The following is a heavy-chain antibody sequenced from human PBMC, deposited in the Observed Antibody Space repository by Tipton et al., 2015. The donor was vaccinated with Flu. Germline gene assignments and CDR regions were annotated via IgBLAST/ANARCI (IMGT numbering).Heavy chain of an antibody. J-gene: IGHJ2*01. CDR2: INYSGTT. Sequence: TLSLTCTVSGGSITGGGYYWSWIRQHPGKGLEWIGYINYSGTTYYNPSLKSRVAMSVDTSKNQFSLKLSSVTAADTAVYYCARDPLMFDDDRGYLNYWFFDLWGRGALITVSS. V-gene: IGHV4-31*03. D-gene: IGHD3-22*01. CDR3: ARDPLMFDDDRGYLNYWFFDL. CDR1: GGSITGGGYY.